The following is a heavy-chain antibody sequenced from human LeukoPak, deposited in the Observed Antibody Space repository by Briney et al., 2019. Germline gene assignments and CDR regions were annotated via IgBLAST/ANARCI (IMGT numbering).Heavy chain of an antibody. Sequence: KPGGSLRLSCAASGFTFNDYTMTWVRQAPGKGLEWVSSITGDCNYIFYADSVKGRFTISRDNAQNLLFLELNSLRGEDTAVYYCARERNYYFDYWGQGALVTVSS. D-gene: IGHD5-24*01. CDR3: ARERNYYFDY. CDR1: GFTFNDYT. J-gene: IGHJ4*02. CDR2: ITGDCNYI. V-gene: IGHV3-21*01.